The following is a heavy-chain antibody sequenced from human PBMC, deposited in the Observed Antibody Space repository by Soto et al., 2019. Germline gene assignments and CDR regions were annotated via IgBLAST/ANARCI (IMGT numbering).Heavy chain of an antibody. CDR3: ARDSTLGLLWFGETWFDP. V-gene: IGHV7-4-1*01. D-gene: IGHD3-10*01. CDR2: INTNTGNP. CDR1: GYTFTSYA. J-gene: IGHJ5*02. Sequence: GASVQVSCKASGYTFTSYAMNWVRQAPGQGLEWMGWINTNTGNPTYAQGFTGRFVFSLDTSVSTAYLQICSLKAEDTAVYYCARDSTLGLLWFGETWFDPWGQGTLVTVSS.